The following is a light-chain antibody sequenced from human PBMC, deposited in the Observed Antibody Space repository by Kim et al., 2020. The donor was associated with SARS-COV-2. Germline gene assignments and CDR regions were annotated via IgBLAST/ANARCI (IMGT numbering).Light chain of an antibody. CDR2: EDN. V-gene: IGLV6-57*04. Sequence: NFMLTQPHSVSESPGKTVTISCTRSGGSIVNNYVQWYQQRPGFVPIIVIYEDNRRPSGVPDRFSGSIDSSSNSASLTISGLKTEDESDYYCHSYDNLSRWVFGGGTKVTVL. CDR1: GGSIVNNY. CDR3: HSYDNLSRWV. J-gene: IGLJ3*02.